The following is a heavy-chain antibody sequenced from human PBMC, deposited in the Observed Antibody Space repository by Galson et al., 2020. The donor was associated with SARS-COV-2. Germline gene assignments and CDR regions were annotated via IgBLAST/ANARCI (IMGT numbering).Heavy chain of an antibody. CDR3: ARSGTYYYGMDV. CDR2: ISYEGSNE. D-gene: IGHD2-15*01. CDR1: GFTFSSYA. J-gene: IGHJ6*02. Sequence: GGSLRLSCAASGFTFSSYAMHWVRQAPGKGLEWVAVISYEGSNEYYADSVRGRFTISRDNYKNPLYLQMNNLRVEDTGVFYCARSGTYYYGMDVWGHGTTVTVSS. V-gene: IGHV3-30*04.